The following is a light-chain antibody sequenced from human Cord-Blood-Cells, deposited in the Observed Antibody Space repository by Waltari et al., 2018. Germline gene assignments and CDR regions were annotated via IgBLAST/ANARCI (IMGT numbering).Light chain of an antibody. J-gene: IGLJ1*01. CDR3: SSYTSSSTYV. CDR2: EVS. CDR1: SSDVGGYNY. Sequence: QSALTQPASVSGSPGQSITIPSTGNSSDVGGYNYVFWYKQHPGKAPKLMIYEVSNRPSGVSNRFSGSKSGNTASLTISGLQAEDEADYYCSSYTSSSTYVFGTGTKVTVL. V-gene: IGLV2-14*01.